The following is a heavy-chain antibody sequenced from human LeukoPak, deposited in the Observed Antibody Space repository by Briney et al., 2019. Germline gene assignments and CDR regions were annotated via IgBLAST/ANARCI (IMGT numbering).Heavy chain of an antibody. CDR2: IRGDGINT. J-gene: IGHJ5*02. V-gene: IGHV3-74*01. Sequence: PGGSLRLSCAASGFTFSDYYMHWVRQAPGKGLEWVSRIRGDGINTAYADSVKGRFTISRDNAKNTVYLQMNSLRAEDTALYFCARDHSPGWFDPWGQGALVTVSS. CDR3: ARDHSPGWFDP. CDR1: GFTFSDYY.